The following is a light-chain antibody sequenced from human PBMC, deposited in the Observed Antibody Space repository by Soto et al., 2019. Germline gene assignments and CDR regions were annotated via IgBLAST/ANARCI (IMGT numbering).Light chain of an antibody. Sequence: EIVMTHCPANLTVSTGARATLSCRPSQSVSSNLAFYQQKPGQAPGLLIYGASTRATGLPARFSGSGSGTDFTLTISSLQYEDFAVYYCQQYNTWPPITVGQGTRLEI. V-gene: IGKV3-15*01. J-gene: IGKJ5*01. CDR2: GAS. CDR3: QQYNTWPPIT. CDR1: QSVSSN.